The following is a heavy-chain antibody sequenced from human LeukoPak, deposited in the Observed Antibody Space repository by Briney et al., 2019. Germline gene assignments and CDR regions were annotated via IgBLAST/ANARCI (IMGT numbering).Heavy chain of an antibody. Sequence: GGSLRLSCAASGFTFSSHAMSWVRQAPGKGLEWVSAISGSGGSTYYADSVKGRFTISRDNSKNTLYLQMNSLRAEDTAVYYCAKDSGKAAAGTDWFDPWGQGTLVTVSS. J-gene: IGHJ5*02. D-gene: IGHD6-13*01. CDR3: AKDSGKAAAGTDWFDP. V-gene: IGHV3-23*01. CDR1: GFTFSSHA. CDR2: ISGSGGST.